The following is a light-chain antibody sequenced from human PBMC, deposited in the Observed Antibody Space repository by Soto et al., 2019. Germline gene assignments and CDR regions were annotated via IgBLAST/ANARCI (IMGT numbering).Light chain of an antibody. J-gene: IGKJ1*01. Sequence: EIVLTQSPGTLSLSPGERATISCRAIQSVSSSYLTWYQQKPGQAPRLLIYGASSRATGIPDRFSGSGSGTDFTLTISRLEPEDFAVYYCQQYGSSPKTFGQGTKVDI. V-gene: IGKV3-20*01. CDR3: QQYGSSPKT. CDR1: QSVSSSY. CDR2: GAS.